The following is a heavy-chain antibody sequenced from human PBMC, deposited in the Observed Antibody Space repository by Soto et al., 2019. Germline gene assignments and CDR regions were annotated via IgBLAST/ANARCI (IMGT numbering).Heavy chain of an antibody. Sequence: GGSLRLSCAASGFTFSTYELHWVRQAPGKGLEWVATVTSDGSNKYHADSVEGRFTISRDDSKNTLYLQLNSLRAEDTAVYYCGRITLKTSVDTFDFWGQGTMVTVSS. D-gene: IGHD3-22*01. CDR2: VTSDGSNK. V-gene: IGHV3-30-3*01. CDR3: GRITLKTSVDTFDF. CDR1: GFTFSTYE. J-gene: IGHJ3*01.